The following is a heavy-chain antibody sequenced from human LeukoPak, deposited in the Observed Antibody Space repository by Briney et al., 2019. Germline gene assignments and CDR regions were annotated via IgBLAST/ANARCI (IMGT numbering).Heavy chain of an antibody. CDR3: AREKLPLFGLLFVPYYFDY. D-gene: IGHD2-21*02. CDR1: GYTFTSYG. V-gene: IGHV1-18*01. J-gene: IGHJ4*02. Sequence: ASVKVSCKASGYTFTSYGISWVRQAPGQGLEWMGWISAYNGNTNYAQKLRGRVTMTTDTSTSTAYMELRSLRSDDTAVYYCAREKLPLFGLLFVPYYFDYWGQGTLVTVSS. CDR2: ISAYNGNT.